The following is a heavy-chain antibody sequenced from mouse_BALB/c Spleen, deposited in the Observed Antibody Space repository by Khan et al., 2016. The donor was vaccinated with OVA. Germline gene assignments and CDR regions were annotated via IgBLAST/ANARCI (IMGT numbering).Heavy chain of an antibody. CDR1: GYSFTSYW. CDR3: ARGGYGSFAY. CDR2: INPSTGYT. D-gene: IGHD2-2*01. J-gene: IGHJ3*01. V-gene: IGHV1-7*01. Sequence: VQLQESGAELAKPGASVKMSCKASGYSFTSYWKHWVRQRPGPGLEWIGYINPSTGYTVYNQKFKDKATLTADKSSSTAYMQLSSLTSEDSAVYYCARGGYGSFAYWGQGTLVTVSA.